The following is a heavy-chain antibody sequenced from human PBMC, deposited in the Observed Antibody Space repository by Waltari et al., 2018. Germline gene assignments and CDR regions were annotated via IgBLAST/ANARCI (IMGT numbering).Heavy chain of an antibody. CDR2: IYHSGST. V-gene: IGHV4-38-2*01. CDR1: GYSISSGYY. D-gene: IGHD3-3*01. CDR3: ARVADFWSGYYSFNWFDP. J-gene: IGHJ5*02. Sequence: QVQLQESGPGLVKPSETLSLTCAVSGYSISSGYYWGWIRQPPGKGLEWIGSIYHSGSTYYNPSLKSRVTISVDTSKNQFSLKLSSVTAADTAVYYCARVADFWSGYYSFNWFDPWGQGTLVTVSS.